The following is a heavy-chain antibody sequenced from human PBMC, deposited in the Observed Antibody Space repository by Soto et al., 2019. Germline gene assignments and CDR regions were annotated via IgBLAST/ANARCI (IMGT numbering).Heavy chain of an antibody. V-gene: IGHV3-7*01. Sequence: EVQLVESGGGLVQPGRSLRLSCAASGFTFDDYAMHWVRQAPGKGLEWVANIKQDGSEKYYVDSVKGRFTISRDNAKNSLYLQMNSLRAEDTAVYYCARDPEPRWGYDFWSGYIDYWGQGTLVTVSS. CDR2: IKQDGSEK. J-gene: IGHJ4*02. CDR3: ARDPEPRWGYDFWSGYIDY. D-gene: IGHD3-3*01. CDR1: GFTFDDYA.